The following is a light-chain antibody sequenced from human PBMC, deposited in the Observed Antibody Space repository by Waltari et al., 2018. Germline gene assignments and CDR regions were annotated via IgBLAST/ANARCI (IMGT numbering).Light chain of an antibody. Sequence: DIVMTQSPDSLAVSLGERATINCRSSQNVLFSSNNKNYLAWYQQKPGQPPKLLIYWASTGESGVPDRFSGSGSETDFTLTISSLQAEDVAIYYCQQYYTTPYTFGQGTKLEIK. J-gene: IGKJ2*01. CDR1: QNVLFSSNNKNY. CDR3: QQYYTTPYT. V-gene: IGKV4-1*01. CDR2: WAS.